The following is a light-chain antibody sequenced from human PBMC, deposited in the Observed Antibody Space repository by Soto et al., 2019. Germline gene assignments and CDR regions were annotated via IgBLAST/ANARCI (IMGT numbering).Light chain of an antibody. CDR3: CSYAGSYTYV. Sequence: HSVLTQPRSVSGSPGQSVTISCTGTSSDVGGYDYVSWYQQHPGKAPKLMIYDVSKRPSGVPDRFSGSKSGNTASLTISGVQAEDEADYYCCSYAGSYTYVFGTGTKVTVL. CDR1: SSDVGGYDY. V-gene: IGLV2-11*01. J-gene: IGLJ1*01. CDR2: DVS.